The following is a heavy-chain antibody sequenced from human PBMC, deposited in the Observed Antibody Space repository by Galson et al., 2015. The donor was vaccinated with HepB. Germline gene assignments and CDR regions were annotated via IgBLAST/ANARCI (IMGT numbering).Heavy chain of an antibody. CDR3: ARGAGEGLRYFGWLPTGPFDY. V-gene: IGHV3-33*08. CDR1: GFTFSSYG. J-gene: IGHJ4*02. Sequence: SLRLSCAASGFTFSSYGMHWVRQAPGKGLEWVAVIWYDGSNKYYADSVKGRFTLSRDNSNNTLYLQMNSLRAEGPAVYYCARGAGEGLRYFGWLPTGPFDYWGQGTLVTVSS. CDR2: IWYDGSNK. D-gene: IGHD3-9*01.